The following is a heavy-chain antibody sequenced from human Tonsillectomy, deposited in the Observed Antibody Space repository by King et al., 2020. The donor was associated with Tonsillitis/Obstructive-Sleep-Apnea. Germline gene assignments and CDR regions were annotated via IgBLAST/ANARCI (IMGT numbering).Heavy chain of an antibody. Sequence: QLVQSGGGVVQPGRSLRLSCAASGFTFSSYAMHWVRQAPGKGLEWVAVISYDGSNKYYADSVKGRFTISRDNSKNTLYLQMNSLRAEDTAVYYCARDGLYSSPFDYWGQGTLVTVSS. CDR1: GFTFSSYA. CDR3: ARDGLYSSPFDY. J-gene: IGHJ4*02. V-gene: IGHV3-30*01. CDR2: ISYDGSNK. D-gene: IGHD6-19*01.